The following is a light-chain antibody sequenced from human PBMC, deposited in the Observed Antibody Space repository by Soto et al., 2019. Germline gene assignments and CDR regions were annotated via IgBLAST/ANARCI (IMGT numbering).Light chain of an antibody. CDR1: QSISSW. Sequence: DIQMTQSPSTLSASVGDRVTITCRASQSISSWLAWYQQKPGKAPKLLIYKASSLEGGIPSRFSVSGSGSGFTLIISSLQPDDFATYYGQQYSSFALNSGGGTKVEIK. CDR3: QQYSSFALN. CDR2: KAS. J-gene: IGKJ4*01. V-gene: IGKV1-5*03.